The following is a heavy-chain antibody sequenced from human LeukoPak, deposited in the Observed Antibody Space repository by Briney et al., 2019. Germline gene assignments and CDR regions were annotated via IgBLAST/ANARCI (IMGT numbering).Heavy chain of an antibody. Sequence: PSETLSLTCTVSGGSISGYYWSWIRQPPGKGLEWIGYIYSSGSTNYNPSLKSRVTMSLDTSENHFSLRLSSVTAADTAIYYCARQACCSSTRCNPFDHWGQGALVTVSS. V-gene: IGHV4-59*08. J-gene: IGHJ4*02. CDR1: GGSISGYY. CDR2: IYSSGST. CDR3: ARQACCSSTRCNPFDH. D-gene: IGHD2-2*01.